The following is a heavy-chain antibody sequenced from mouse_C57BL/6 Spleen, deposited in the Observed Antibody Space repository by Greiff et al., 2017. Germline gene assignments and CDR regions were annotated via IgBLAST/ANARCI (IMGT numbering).Heavy chain of an antibody. V-gene: IGHV1-62-2*01. Sequence: VQLQQSGAELVKPGASVKLSCKASGYTFTEYTIHWVKQRSGRGLEWIGWFYPGSGSIKYNEKFKDKATLTADKSSSTVYMERSRLTSEDSAVYYGARHEEGATYDGYYGDYFDYWGQGTTLTVSS. D-gene: IGHD2-3*01. CDR1: GYTFTEYT. CDR2: FYPGSGSI. J-gene: IGHJ2*01. CDR3: ARHEEGATYDGYYGDYFDY.